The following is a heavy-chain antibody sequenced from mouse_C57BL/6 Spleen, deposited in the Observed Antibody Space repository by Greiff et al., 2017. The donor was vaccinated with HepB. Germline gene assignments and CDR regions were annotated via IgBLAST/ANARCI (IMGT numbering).Heavy chain of an antibody. V-gene: IGHV1-52*01. Sequence: QVQLQQPGAELVRPGSSVKLSCKASGYTFTSYWMHWVKQRPIQGLEWIGNIDPSDSETHYNQKFKDKATLTVDKSSSTAYMQLSSLTSEDSAVYYCARWDYDGGYAMDYWGQGTSVTGSS. CDR2: IDPSDSET. D-gene: IGHD2-4*01. CDR1: GYTFTSYW. J-gene: IGHJ4*01. CDR3: ARWDYDGGYAMDY.